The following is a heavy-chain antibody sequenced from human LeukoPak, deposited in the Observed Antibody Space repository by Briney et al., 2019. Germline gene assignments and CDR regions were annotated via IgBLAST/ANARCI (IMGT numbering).Heavy chain of an antibody. CDR1: GFTFSSYS. CDR2: ISSSSSYI. V-gene: IGHV3-21*01. D-gene: IGHD3-22*01. Sequence: KPGGSLRLSCAASGFTFSSYSMNWVRQAPGKGLEWVSSISSSSSYIYYADSVKGRFTISRDNAKNSLYLQMNSLRAEDTAVYYCARQSHYYDSSGYYPFYMSYWGQGTLVTVSS. J-gene: IGHJ4*02. CDR3: ARQSHYYDSSGYYPFYMSY.